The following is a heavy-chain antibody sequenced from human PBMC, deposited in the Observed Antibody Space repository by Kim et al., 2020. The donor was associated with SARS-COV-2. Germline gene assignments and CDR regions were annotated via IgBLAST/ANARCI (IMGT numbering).Heavy chain of an antibody. V-gene: IGHV4-61*01. CDR3: AGNVGLRLVPKGFDY. D-gene: IGHD4-17*01. CDR1: GGSVSSGSYY. J-gene: IGHJ4*02. Sequence: SETLSLTCTVSGGSVSSGSYYWSWIRQPPGKGLEWIGYIYYSGSTNYNPSLKSRVTISVDTSKNQFSLKLSSVTAADTAVYYCAGNVGLRLVPKGFDYWGQGTLVTVSS. CDR2: IYYSGST.